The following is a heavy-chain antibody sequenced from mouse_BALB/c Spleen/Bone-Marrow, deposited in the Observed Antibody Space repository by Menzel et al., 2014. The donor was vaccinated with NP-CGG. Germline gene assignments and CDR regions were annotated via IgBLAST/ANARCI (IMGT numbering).Heavy chain of an antibody. CDR1: GFTFTDYY. Sequence: EVHLVESGGGLVQPGGSLRLSCATSGFTFTDYYMSWVRQPPGKALEWLGFIRNKATGYTTEYSASVKGRFTISRDNSQSILYLQMNTLRAEDSATYYCAREIINDYHWYFDVWGAGTTVTVSS. CDR3: AREIINDYHWYFDV. J-gene: IGHJ1*01. CDR2: IRNKATGYTT. V-gene: IGHV7-3*02. D-gene: IGHD2-4*01.